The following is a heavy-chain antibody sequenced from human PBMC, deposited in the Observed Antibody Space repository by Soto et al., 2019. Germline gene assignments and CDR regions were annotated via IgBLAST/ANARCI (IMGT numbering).Heavy chain of an antibody. J-gene: IGHJ6*02. Sequence: QVQLVESGGGVVQPGRSLRLSCAASGFTFSSYGMHWVRQAPGKGLEWVAVIWYDGSNKYYADSVKGRFTISRDNSKNTLYLQMNSLRAEDTAVYYCAGAGEYVVGFMDVWGQGTTVTVSS. D-gene: IGHD4-17*01. V-gene: IGHV3-33*01. CDR3: AGAGEYVVGFMDV. CDR1: GFTFSSYG. CDR2: IWYDGSNK.